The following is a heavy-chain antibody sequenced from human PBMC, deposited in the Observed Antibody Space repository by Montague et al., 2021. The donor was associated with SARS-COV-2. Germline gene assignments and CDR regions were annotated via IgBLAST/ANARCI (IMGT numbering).Heavy chain of an antibody. D-gene: IGHD3-16*01. J-gene: IGHJ6*03. Sequence: SETLSLTCGVYGGDYYWIWIRQVPGKGLEFIGEIDVAGGTKSNPSLERRLTISLDTSKSQFSLRLTSVTASDTAVYYCARGQRGVVPATVLGLGFYFYYFIDVWGKGTTVTVSS. CDR1: GGDYY. CDR3: ARGQRGVVPATVLGLGFYFYYFIDV. V-gene: IGHV4-34*01. CDR2: IDVAGGT.